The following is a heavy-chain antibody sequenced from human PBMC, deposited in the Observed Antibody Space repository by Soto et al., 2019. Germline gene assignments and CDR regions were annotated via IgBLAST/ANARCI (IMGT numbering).Heavy chain of an antibody. CDR2: IYYSGST. CDR3: ARVMSVGIAAADAFDY. D-gene: IGHD6-13*01. V-gene: IGHV4-30-4*01. CDR1: GGSISSGDYY. Sequence: PSETLSLTCTFSGGSISSGDYYWSWIRQPPGKGLEWIGYIYYSGSTYYNPSLKSRVTISVDTSKNQFSLKLSSVTAADTAVYYCARVMSVGIAAADAFDYWGQGTLVTVSS. J-gene: IGHJ4*02.